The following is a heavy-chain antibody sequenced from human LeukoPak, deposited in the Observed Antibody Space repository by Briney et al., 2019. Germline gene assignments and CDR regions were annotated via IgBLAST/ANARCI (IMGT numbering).Heavy chain of an antibody. Sequence: PGRSLRLSCAASGFTFSNYGMHWVRQAPGKGLEWVALISYDGSNEYYADPVKGRFTISRDNSKNTLYLQMNSLGAEDTAVYYCAKARQWLVYDAFDIWGQGTLVTVSS. CDR1: GFTFSNYG. CDR2: ISYDGSNE. V-gene: IGHV3-30*18. D-gene: IGHD6-19*01. CDR3: AKARQWLVYDAFDI. J-gene: IGHJ3*02.